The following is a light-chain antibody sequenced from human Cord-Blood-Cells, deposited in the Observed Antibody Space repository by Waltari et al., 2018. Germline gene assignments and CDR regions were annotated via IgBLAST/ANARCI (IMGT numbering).Light chain of an antibody. CDR1: SGSIASNY. CDR2: EDN. Sequence: NFMLTQPHSVSESPGKTVTISCTRSSGSIASNYVQWYQQRPGSSPTTVIYEDNQRPSGVPDRVSGSIDSSSNSASLTISGLKTEDKADYYCQSYDSSNRVFGGGTKLTVL. V-gene: IGLV6-57*01. CDR3: QSYDSSNRV. J-gene: IGLJ3*02.